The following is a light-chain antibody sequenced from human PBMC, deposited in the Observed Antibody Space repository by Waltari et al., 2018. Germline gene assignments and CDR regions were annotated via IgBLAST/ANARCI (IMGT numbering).Light chain of an antibody. CDR3: HQYEDLPFT. V-gene: IGKV1-33*01. Sequence: DIQMTQSPSSLSASVGDRVTITCQASQDINNYLNWYQQKPGKAPKLLIYDASNLETGVTSRFSGSGSGTYFTFTISSLQPEDIATFYCHQYEDLPFTFGGGTKVDIK. J-gene: IGKJ4*01. CDR1: QDINNY. CDR2: DAS.